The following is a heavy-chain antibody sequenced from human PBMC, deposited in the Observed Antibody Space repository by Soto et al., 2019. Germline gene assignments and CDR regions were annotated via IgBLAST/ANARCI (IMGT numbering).Heavy chain of an antibody. D-gene: IGHD6-13*01. CDR1: GFTFSSYG. CDR2: IPNTENKK. CDR3: AKEAGGRVKGALDI. V-gene: IGHV3-30*18. J-gene: IGHJ3*02. Sequence: QVQLEESGGGVVQPGTSLRLSCVASGFTFSSYGMHWVRQAPGKGLEWVAVIPNTENKKYYADSVKGRFTISRDNSQNTPFLQMDSLMAEDTAVYYCAKEAGGRVKGALDIWGQGTMVTVS.